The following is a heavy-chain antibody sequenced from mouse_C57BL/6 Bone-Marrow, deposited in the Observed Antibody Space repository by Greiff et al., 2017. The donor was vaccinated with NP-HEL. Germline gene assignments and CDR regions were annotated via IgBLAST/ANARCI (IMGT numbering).Heavy chain of an antibody. CDR3: ARGSEGGYFDY. J-gene: IGHJ2*01. D-gene: IGHD1-1*01. Sequence: QVQLQQPGAELVRPGSSVKLSCKASGYTFTSYWMDWVKQRPGQGLEWIGNIYPSDSETHYNQKFKDKATLTVDKSSSTAYMQLSSLTSEDSAVYYCARGSEGGYFDYWGQGTTLTVSS. V-gene: IGHV1-61*01. CDR2: IYPSDSET. CDR1: GYTFTSYW.